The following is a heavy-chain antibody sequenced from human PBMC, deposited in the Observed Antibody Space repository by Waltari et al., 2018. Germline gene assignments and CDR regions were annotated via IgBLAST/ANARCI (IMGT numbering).Heavy chain of an antibody. D-gene: IGHD1-26*01. CDR3: ATKQDQNSGSTLDY. J-gene: IGHJ4*02. Sequence: QVQLVQTGAEVKKPGAAVKVSCKGSGYTLTESSMHWVRQAPGKGLEWMGGFDPEDGETIYAQKFHGRVTMTEDTSTDTAYMELSSLRSEDTAVYYCATKQDQNSGSTLDYWGQGTLVTVSS. CDR1: GYTLTESS. V-gene: IGHV1-24*01. CDR2: FDPEDGET.